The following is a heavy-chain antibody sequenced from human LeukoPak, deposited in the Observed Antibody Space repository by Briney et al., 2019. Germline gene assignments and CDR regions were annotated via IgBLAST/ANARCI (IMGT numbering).Heavy chain of an antibody. V-gene: IGHV4-39*07. CDR1: GGSISSSSYY. Sequence: SETLSLTCTVSGGSISSSSYYWGWIRQPPGKGLEWVVSIYYSGSTYYNPSLKSRVTISVDTSKNQFSLKLSSVTAADTAVYYCARILYSNNIDYWGQGTLVTVSS. J-gene: IGHJ4*02. CDR3: ARILYSNNIDY. CDR2: IYYSGST. D-gene: IGHD2/OR15-2a*01.